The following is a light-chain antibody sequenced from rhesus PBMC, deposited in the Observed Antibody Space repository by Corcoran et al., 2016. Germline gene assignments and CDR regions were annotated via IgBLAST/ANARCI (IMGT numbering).Light chain of an antibody. Sequence: QAALTQPRSVSGSPGQSVTISCTGTSSDIGGYDYVSWYQQHPGAAPKLMIYEVSKRPSGVSDRFSGSKSGNTASLTISGLQAEDEADYDCAASTGVNTFIFGAGTRLTVL. CDR3: AASTGVNTFI. CDR1: SSDIGGYDY. CDR2: EVS. V-gene: IGLV2-32*02. J-gene: IGLJ1*01.